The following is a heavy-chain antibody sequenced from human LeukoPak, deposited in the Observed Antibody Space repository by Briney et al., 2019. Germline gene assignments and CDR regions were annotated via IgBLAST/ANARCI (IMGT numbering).Heavy chain of an antibody. J-gene: IGHJ4*02. CDR1: GFSFSDYA. V-gene: IGHV3-23*01. CDR2: TGDDT. CDR3: AKDAIYKNSVWDYFDY. Sequence: GGSLRLSCAASGFSFSDYAMTWVRQAPGKGLEWVSSTGDDTYYADSVKSRFTISRDDSKDTLFLQMNSLRVEDTAVYYCAKDAIYKNSVWDYFDYLGQGTLVTVSS. D-gene: IGHD5-24*01.